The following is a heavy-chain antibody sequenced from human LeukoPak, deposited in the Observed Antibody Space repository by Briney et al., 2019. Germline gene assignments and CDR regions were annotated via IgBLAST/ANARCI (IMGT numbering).Heavy chain of an antibody. CDR1: GGSMSSYY. Sequence: SETLSLTRTVSGGSMSSYYWSWIRQPPGKGLEWIGYIYYSGSTKYNPSLKSRVTISVDTSKNQFSLKLSSVAAADTAVYYCARGARAGYNLEPFDYWGQGTLVTVSS. J-gene: IGHJ4*02. D-gene: IGHD5-24*01. CDR2: IYYSGST. CDR3: ARGARAGYNLEPFDY. V-gene: IGHV4-59*08.